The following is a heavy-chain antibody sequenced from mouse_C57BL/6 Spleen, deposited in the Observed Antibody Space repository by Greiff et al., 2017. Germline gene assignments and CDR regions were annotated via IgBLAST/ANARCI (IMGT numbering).Heavy chain of an antibody. J-gene: IGHJ4*01. D-gene: IGHD4-1*01. Sequence: VQLQQPGAELVKPGASVKMSCKASGYTFTSYWITWVKQRPGQGLEWIGDIYLGSGSTNYNEKFKSKATLTVDTSSSTAYMQLSGLTSEDSAVYYCAGRELGYTMDYWGQGTSVTVSS. CDR1: GYTFTSYW. CDR2: IYLGSGST. CDR3: AGRELGYTMDY. V-gene: IGHV1-55*01.